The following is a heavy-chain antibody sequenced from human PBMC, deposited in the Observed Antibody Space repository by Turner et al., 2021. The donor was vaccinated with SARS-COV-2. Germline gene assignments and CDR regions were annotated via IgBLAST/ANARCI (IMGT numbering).Heavy chain of an antibody. D-gene: IGHD4-17*01. CDR2: IYSGGST. CDR1: GFTVSSNY. CDR3: ARDYGDFYFDY. J-gene: IGHJ4*02. Sequence: VQLVESGGCFLQPGGSLRLSCASSGFTVSSNYMCWFRQAPGKGLERDSVIYSGGSTYYADSVKGRFTISRDKYKNKMYLQMNSLRAEDTAVYYCARDYGDFYFDYWGQGTLVNVSS. V-gene: IGHV3-53*01.